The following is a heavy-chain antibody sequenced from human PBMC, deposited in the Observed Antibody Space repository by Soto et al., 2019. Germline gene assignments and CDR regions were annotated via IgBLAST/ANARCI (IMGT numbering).Heavy chain of an antibody. J-gene: IGHJ3*02. V-gene: IGHV3-21*01. CDR2: ISSSSSYI. Sequence: PGGSLRLSCAAFGFTISGKKYVAWVRQAPGKGLEWVSSISSSSSYIYYADSVKGRFTISRDNAKNSLYLQMNSLRAEDTAVYYCARLGDAFDIWGQGTMVTVSS. CDR3: ARLGDAFDI. CDR1: GFTISGKKY. D-gene: IGHD3-16*01.